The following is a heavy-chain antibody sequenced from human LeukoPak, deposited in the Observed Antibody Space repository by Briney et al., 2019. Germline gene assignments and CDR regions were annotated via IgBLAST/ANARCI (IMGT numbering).Heavy chain of an antibody. D-gene: IGHD3-10*01. V-gene: IGHV3-21*01. CDR2: ISSSSSYI. Sequence: GGSLRLSCAASGFTFSSYSMNWGRQAPGKGLEWVSSISSSSSYIYYADSVKVRLTISRDNAKNSLYLQMNSLRAEDTAVYYCARGGKITMVRGVSYGMDVWGQGTTVTVSS. CDR1: GFTFSSYS. J-gene: IGHJ6*02. CDR3: ARGGKITMVRGVSYGMDV.